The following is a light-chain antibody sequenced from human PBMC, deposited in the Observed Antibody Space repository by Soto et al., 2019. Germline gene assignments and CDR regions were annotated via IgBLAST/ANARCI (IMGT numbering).Light chain of an antibody. CDR2: GVS. J-gene: IGKJ2*01. Sequence: EIVLTQSPGTLSLSPGERATLSCRASQSVSSSYLAWYQQKPGQAPRLLIFGVSSRATGIPDRFRGSGSGTAFTRTISILEPEDVAVYYCQQYGTSSGMYTFGQGAKLEIK. CDR1: QSVSSSY. V-gene: IGKV3-20*01. CDR3: QQYGTSSGMYT.